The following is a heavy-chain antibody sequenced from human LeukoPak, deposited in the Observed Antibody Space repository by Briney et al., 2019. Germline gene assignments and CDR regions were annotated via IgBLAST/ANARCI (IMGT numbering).Heavy chain of an antibody. D-gene: IGHD2-2*01. CDR1: GFTFSSYS. V-gene: IGHV3-48*04. CDR2: ISSSSSTI. J-gene: IGHJ5*02. Sequence: PGGSLRLSCAASGFTFSSYSMNWVRQAPGKGLEWVSYISSSSSTIYYADSVKGRFTISRDNAKNSLYLQMNSLRAEDTAVYYCAREDIVVVPAATVNWFDPWGQGTLVTVSS. CDR3: AREDIVVVPAATVNWFDP.